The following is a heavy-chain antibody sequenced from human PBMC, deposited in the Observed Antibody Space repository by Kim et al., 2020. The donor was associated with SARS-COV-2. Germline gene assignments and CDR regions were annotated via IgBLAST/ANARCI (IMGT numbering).Heavy chain of an antibody. V-gene: IGHV3-48*02. J-gene: IGHJ4*02. Sequence: YADSVKRRFTISRDNAKNSLYLQMNSLRDEDTAVYYCARGGRLGELSHYYWGQGTLVTVSS. D-gene: IGHD3-16*02. CDR3: ARGGRLGELSHYY.